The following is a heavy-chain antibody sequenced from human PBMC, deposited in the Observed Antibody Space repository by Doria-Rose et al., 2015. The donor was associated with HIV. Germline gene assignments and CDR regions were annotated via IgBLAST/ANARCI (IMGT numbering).Heavy chain of an antibody. CDR3: TTDPSLTY. CDR2: IKSKSDGETT. CDR1: GFNFNNAW. D-gene: IGHD3-9*01. V-gene: IGHV3-15*01. Sequence: EVQLVESGGGLVKPGGSLRLSCAASGFNFNNAWMYWVRQALGKGLEWVGRIKSKSDGETTDYAAPVTGRFTISRDDSKNTLFLHMNSLKIDDTGLYYCTTDPSLTYWGQGTLVTVSS. J-gene: IGHJ4*02.